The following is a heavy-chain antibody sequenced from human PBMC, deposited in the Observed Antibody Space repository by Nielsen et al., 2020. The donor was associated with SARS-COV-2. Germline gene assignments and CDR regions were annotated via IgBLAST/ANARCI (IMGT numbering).Heavy chain of an antibody. Sequence: GESLKISCAGSGFTFSDYYMSWIRPAPGKGLEWVAQMSGSSSYIHYADSVKGRYTISKDSAKNSLYLQMNSLRAEDTAVYYCARVAGTPPVSYSYFDLWGRGTLVTVSS. CDR3: ARVAGTPPVSYSYFDL. J-gene: IGHJ2*01. CDR2: MSGSSSYI. CDR1: GFTFSDYY. D-gene: IGHD6-19*01. V-gene: IGHV3-11*05.